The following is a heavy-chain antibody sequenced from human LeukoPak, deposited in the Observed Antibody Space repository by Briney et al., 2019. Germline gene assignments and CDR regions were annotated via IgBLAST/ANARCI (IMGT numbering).Heavy chain of an antibody. D-gene: IGHD6-6*01. CDR1: GGSLNIYY. Sequence: KPSETLSLTCTVSGGSLNIYYWSWLRQSPGKGLEWIAFINDRGNTNYIPSLRSRVTISVDTSKNQFSLKLSSVTAADTAVYYCARQRGLAARPRLDPWGQGTLVTVSS. J-gene: IGHJ5*02. CDR3: ARQRGLAARPRLDP. V-gene: IGHV4-59*08. CDR2: INDRGNT.